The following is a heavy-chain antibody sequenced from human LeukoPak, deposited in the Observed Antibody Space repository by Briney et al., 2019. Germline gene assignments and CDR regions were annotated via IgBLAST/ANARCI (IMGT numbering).Heavy chain of an antibody. D-gene: IGHD3-22*01. V-gene: IGHV1-2*02. CDR3: ATPYYYDNSGYQFCDI. CDR1: GYTFTAYY. CDR2: INPNNGDT. J-gene: IGHJ3*02. Sequence: ASVKVSCKASGYTFTAYYMHWVRQAPGQGLEWMGWINPNNGDTNYPQKSQGRVTMTRDTSISTAYMELTSLRSDDTAVYYCATPYYYDNSGYQFCDIWGQGTMVTVSS.